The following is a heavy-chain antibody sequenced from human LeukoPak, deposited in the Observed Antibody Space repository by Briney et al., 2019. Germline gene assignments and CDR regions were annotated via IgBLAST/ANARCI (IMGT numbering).Heavy chain of an antibody. V-gene: IGHV3-11*03. Sequence: PGGSPRLSCAASGFTFSDFYMSWIRQAPGKGLEWVSFISSTGTYTTYADSVKGRFTISRDNAKNSHYLQMDSLRAEDTAVYYCARRGVLGATTNFDYWGQGTLVTVSS. D-gene: IGHD1-26*01. CDR2: ISSTGTYT. CDR1: GFTFSDFY. CDR3: ARRGVLGATTNFDY. J-gene: IGHJ4*02.